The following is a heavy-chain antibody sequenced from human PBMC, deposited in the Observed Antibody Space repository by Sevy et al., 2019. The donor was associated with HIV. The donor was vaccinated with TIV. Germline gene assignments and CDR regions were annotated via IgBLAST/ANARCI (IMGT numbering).Heavy chain of an antibody. V-gene: IGHV3-21*01. CDR3: ASLYNGFDY. D-gene: IGHD1-20*01. CDR1: GFTFSSYK. J-gene: IGHJ4*02. Sequence: GGSLRLSCAASGFTFSSYKMIWVRQAPGKGLEWVSSISSSSTYISYADSVKGRFTISRDNAENSLFLQMNSLRSEDTAVYYCASLYNGFDYWGQGTLVTVSS. CDR2: ISSSSTYI.